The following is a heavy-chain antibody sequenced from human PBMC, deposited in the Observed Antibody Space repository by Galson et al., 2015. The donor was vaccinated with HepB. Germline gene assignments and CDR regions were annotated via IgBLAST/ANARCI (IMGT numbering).Heavy chain of an antibody. CDR3: ARVRPQGGDPLDY. Sequence: SVKVSCKASGYPFPSYSMHWVRQAPGQGLEWRGRINPSGGSTSYAQKFQGRVTMTRDTSTSTVYMELSSLRSEDTAVYYGARVRPQGGDPLDYWGQGTLVTVSS. CDR2: INPSGGST. V-gene: IGHV1-46*03. J-gene: IGHJ4*02. D-gene: IGHD2-21*02. CDR1: GYPFPSYS.